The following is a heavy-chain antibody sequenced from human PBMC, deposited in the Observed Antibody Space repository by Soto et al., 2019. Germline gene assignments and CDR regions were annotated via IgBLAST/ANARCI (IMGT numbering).Heavy chain of an antibody. CDR2: INAGGSTT. J-gene: IGHJ6*03. D-gene: IGHD2-15*01. V-gene: IGHV3-23*03. CDR3: AKAAIWGGGRYYYYYMDV. Sequence: EVQLLESGGGLVQPGGSLRLSSAASGFIFSGYGMTWVRQAPGKGLEWVSIINAGGSTTHYADSVKGRFTISRDDSKNTLYLQMNSLRGDDTAVYYCAKAAIWGGGRYYYYYMDVWGKGTTVTVSS. CDR1: GFIFSGYG.